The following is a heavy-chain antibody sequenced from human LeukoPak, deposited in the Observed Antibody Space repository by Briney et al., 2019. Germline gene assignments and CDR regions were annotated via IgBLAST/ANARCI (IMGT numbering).Heavy chain of an antibody. V-gene: IGHV4-34*01. CDR3: ARRASYSSSWYAYYFDY. CDR2: INHSGST. D-gene: IGHD6-13*01. Sequence: SETLSLTCAVYGGSFSGYYWSWIRQPPGKGLEWIGEINHSGSTNYNPSLKSRVTISVDTSKNQFSLKLSSVTAADTAVYYCARRASYSSSWYAYYFDYWGQGTLVTVSS. J-gene: IGHJ4*02. CDR1: GGSFSGYY.